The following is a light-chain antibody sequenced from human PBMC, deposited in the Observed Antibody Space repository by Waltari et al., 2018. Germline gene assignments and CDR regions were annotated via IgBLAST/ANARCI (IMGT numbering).Light chain of an antibody. V-gene: IGKV3-11*01. J-gene: IGKJ4*01. CDR3: QQRSNWPLT. Sequence: ESVLTQSPATLSLSPGERATLSRRASQSVRSYLAWYQQKPGQAPRLLIYDASNRATGIPARFSGSGSGTDFTLTISSLEPEDVAVYYCQQRSNWPLTFGGGTKVEI. CDR1: QSVRSY. CDR2: DAS.